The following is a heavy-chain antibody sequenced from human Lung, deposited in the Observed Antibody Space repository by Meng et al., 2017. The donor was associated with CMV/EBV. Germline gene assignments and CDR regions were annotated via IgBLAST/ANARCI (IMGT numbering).Heavy chain of an antibody. CDR2: INPNSGGT. J-gene: IGHJ5*02. Sequence: SGYTFTGYYRHWVRQAPGQGLEWMGWINPNSGGTKYAQKFQGRVTMTRDTSISTAYMELSRLRSDDTAVYYCARFVDTAMATGWFDPWGQGTLVTVSS. D-gene: IGHD5-18*01. CDR1: GYTFTGYY. CDR3: ARFVDTAMATGWFDP. V-gene: IGHV1-2*02.